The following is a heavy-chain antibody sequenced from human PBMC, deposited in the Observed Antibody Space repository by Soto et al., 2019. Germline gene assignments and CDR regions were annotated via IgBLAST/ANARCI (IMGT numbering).Heavy chain of an antibody. V-gene: IGHV4-59*01. CDR1: GGSISDYY. Sequence: QVQLQESGPGLVKPSETLSLTCTVSGGSISDYYWSWIRQPPGKGLEWIGYIYHTTNYNPSLKSRVXXXGXPSTNQFALKVTSVTAADTAVYYCARTSPVAGGFDYWGQGTLVTVSS. J-gene: IGHJ4*02. CDR3: ARTSPVAGGFDY. CDR2: IYHTT. D-gene: IGHD6-19*01.